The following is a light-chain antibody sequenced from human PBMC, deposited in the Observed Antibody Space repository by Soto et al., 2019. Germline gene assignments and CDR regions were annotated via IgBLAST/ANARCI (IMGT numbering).Light chain of an antibody. CDR3: PQYGRSPLT. Sequence: EIVLTQSPGTLSLSPGERATLTCRASQSVTSSYLAWYQQKAGQAPRLLMYGASSRATGIPDRFSGRGSGTDYTLTISRLEPQEFAVYYYPQYGRSPLTFGRGTKVDIK. CDR1: QSVTSSY. V-gene: IGKV3-20*01. J-gene: IGKJ3*01. CDR2: GAS.